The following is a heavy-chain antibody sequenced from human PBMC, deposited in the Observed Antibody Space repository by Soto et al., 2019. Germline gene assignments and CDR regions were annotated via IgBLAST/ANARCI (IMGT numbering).Heavy chain of an antibody. CDR1: GGSITSSSHF. CDR3: AGQTFTIAAASYGRSNWFDP. V-gene: IGHV4-39*01. Sequence: SETLSLTCTVSGGSITSSSHFWGWVRQPQGKGLEWIGTIYCPGNTYYTPSLKSRLTMSIATSKNEFSLRLNSVTATDTAVYYCAGQTFTIAAASYGRSNWFDPWGPETLVTVSS. J-gene: IGHJ5*01. D-gene: IGHD6-25*01. CDR2: IYCPGNT.